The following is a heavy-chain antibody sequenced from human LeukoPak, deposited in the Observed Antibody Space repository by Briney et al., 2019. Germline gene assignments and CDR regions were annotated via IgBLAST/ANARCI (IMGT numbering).Heavy chain of an antibody. V-gene: IGHV4-59*01. Sequence: PSETLSLTCTVSGGSISTYYWTWIRQPPGKGLEWIGYIYNGGTTNYNPSLKNRATISIDTSKNQFSLNLRSVTPADTAVYYCVKVVRAWYVIDSWGQGTLVTVSS. CDR1: GGSISTYY. CDR3: VKVVRAWYVIDS. D-gene: IGHD6-19*01. CDR2: IYNGGTT. J-gene: IGHJ4*02.